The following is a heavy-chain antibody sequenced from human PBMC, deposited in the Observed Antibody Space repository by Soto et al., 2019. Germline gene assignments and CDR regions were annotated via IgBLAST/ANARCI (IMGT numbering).Heavy chain of an antibody. Sequence: GESLKISCQVSGYTFTIYWIGWVRQMPGKGLEWMGIIYPSASDTRYSPSFQGQVTISADQSINTAYLQWDSLKASDTAIYYCARPANTVADYFGLWGQGTPVTVSS. CDR2: IYPSASDT. CDR3: ARPANTVADYFGL. CDR1: GYTFTIYW. V-gene: IGHV5-51*01. D-gene: IGHD4-17*01. J-gene: IGHJ4*02.